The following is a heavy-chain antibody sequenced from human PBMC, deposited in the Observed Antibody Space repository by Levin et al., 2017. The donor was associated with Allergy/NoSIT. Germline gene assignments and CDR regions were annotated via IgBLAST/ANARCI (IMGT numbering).Heavy chain of an antibody. CDR3: ARSMRSHIVVVTASYGMDV. V-gene: IGHV1-18*01. J-gene: IGHJ6*02. CDR2: ISAYNGNT. CDR1: GYTFTSYG. D-gene: IGHD2-21*02. Sequence: GASVKVSCKASGYTFTSYGISWVRQAPGQGLEWMGWISAYNGNTNYAQKLQGRVTMTTDTSTSTAYMELRSLRSDDTAVYYCARSMRSHIVVVTASYGMDVWGQGTTVTVSS.